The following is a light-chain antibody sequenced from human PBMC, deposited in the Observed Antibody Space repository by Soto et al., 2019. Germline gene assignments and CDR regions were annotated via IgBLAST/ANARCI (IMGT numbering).Light chain of an antibody. V-gene: IGKV3-15*01. CDR2: GVS. CDR3: QQGHDWPLT. CDR1: QSISGE. J-gene: IGKJ2*01. Sequence: EIVMTQSPATLSVSPGERATLSCRASQSISGELAWYQQRPGQPPRLLIYGVSTRAKGVPDRFSGSGSGSDFTLTISGLQSEDFAVYYCQQGHDWPLTFGQGTRLDI.